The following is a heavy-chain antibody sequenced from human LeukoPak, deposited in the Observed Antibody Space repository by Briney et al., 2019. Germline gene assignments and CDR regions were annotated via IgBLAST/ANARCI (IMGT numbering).Heavy chain of an antibody. D-gene: IGHD3-10*01. CDR1: GFTFSNYW. CDR2: TNTDGSRA. CDR3: VREMSYYDSGTYYNSFDY. Sequence: GGSLRLSCAASGFTFSNYWMHWVRQAPGKGLVWVSRTNTDGSRADYADSVKGRFTISRDNARNSLYLQMNSLRAADTAVYYCVREMSYYDSGTYYNSFDYWGQGTLVTVSS. J-gene: IGHJ4*02. V-gene: IGHV3-74*01.